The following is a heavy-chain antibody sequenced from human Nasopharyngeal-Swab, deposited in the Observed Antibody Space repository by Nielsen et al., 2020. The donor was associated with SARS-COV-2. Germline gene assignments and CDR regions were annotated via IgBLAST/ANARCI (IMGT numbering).Heavy chain of an antibody. J-gene: IGHJ3*02. CDR3: VRELPCCVGGSCYSDAFDI. D-gene: IGHD2-15*01. Sequence: WVRQAPGQGLEWLGRLNPNSGATDYAQKFQGRVTMTRDTSISTAHMELSSLTSDDTAVYYCVRELPCCVGGSCYSDAFDIWGQGTRVTVSS. CDR2: LNPNSGAT. V-gene: IGHV1-2*06.